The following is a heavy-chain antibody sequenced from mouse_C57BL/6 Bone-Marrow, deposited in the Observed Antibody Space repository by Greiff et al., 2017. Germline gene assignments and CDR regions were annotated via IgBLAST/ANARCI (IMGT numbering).Heavy chain of an antibody. CDR1: GYTFTSYW. D-gene: IGHD2-5*01. Sequence: QVQLQQPGAELVKPGASVKLSCKASGYTFTSYWMQWVKQRPGQGLEWIGEIDPSDSYTNYNQKFKGKATLTVDTSSSTAYMQLSSLTSEDSAVYYCARDYRNPWFAYWGQGTLVTVSA. CDR3: ARDYRNPWFAY. J-gene: IGHJ3*01. CDR2: IDPSDSYT. V-gene: IGHV1-50*01.